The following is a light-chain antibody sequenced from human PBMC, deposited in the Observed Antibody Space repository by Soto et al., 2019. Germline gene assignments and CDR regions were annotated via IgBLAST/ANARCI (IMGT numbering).Light chain of an antibody. J-gene: IGKJ5*01. CDR3: QQYGSSSIT. V-gene: IGKV3-15*01. CDR2: GAS. CDR1: QSVSSN. Sequence: EIVMTQSPATLSVSPGERATLSCRASQSVSSNLAWYQQKPGQAPRLLIYGASTRATGIPARFSGSGSGTDFTLTINRLEPEDFAVYYCQQYGSSSITFGQGTRLEIK.